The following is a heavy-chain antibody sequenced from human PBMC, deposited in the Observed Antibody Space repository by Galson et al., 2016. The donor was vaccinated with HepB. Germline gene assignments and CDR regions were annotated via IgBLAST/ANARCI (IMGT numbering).Heavy chain of an antibody. Sequence: SLRLSCAASGFTFSSYWMSWIRLAPGKGLEWVSAISGSGVNAHYADSVKGRFTISRDNSKNTLYLQMNSLRAEDTAVYYCARAPLEMATIQRGYFDYWGQGTLVTVSS. V-gene: IGHV3-23*01. CDR3: ARAPLEMATIQRGYFDY. J-gene: IGHJ4*02. CDR2: ISGSGVNA. CDR1: GFTFSSYW. D-gene: IGHD5-24*01.